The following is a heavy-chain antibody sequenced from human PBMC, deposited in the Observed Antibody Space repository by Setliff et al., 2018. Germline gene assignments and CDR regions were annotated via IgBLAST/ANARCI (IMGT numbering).Heavy chain of an antibody. J-gene: IGHJ6*03. Sequence: LSLTCTVSGGSIGSYYWSWIRQPAGKGLEWIGHIYIGGSANYNPSLKSRVTVSIDTSKNQFSLKLNSVTAADMAVYYCAREQWLDPPGYYYMDVWAKGTTVTVSS. V-gene: IGHV4-4*07. D-gene: IGHD6-19*01. CDR3: AREQWLDPPGYYYMDV. CDR2: IYIGGSA. CDR1: GGSIGSYY.